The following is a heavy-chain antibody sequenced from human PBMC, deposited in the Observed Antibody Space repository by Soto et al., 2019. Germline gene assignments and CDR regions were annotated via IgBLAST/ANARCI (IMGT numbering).Heavy chain of an antibody. Sequence: GESLKISCEGSGYNFNTYWIGWVRQMPGKGLEWMALIYPGDSDTRYSPSFEGQVTLSVDRSISTAYLQWSSLKASDTAIYYCATSTVSYVDIVSSTTRGYFDHWGQGTLVTV. CDR1: GYNFNTYW. V-gene: IGHV5-51*01. J-gene: IGHJ4*02. D-gene: IGHD5-12*01. CDR2: IYPGDSDT. CDR3: ATSTVSYVDIVSSTTRGYFDH.